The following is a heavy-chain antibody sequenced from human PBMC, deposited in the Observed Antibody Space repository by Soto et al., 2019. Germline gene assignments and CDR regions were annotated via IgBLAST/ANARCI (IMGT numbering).Heavy chain of an antibody. D-gene: IGHD3-10*01. J-gene: IGHJ4*02. CDR3: AREELVLLRFGEPLGY. V-gene: IGHV1-3*01. Sequence: ASVKVSCKASGYTFTSYAMHWVRQAPGQRLEWMGWINAGNGNTKYSQKFQGRVTITRDTSASTAYMELSSLRSEDTAVYYCAREELVLLRFGEPLGYWGQGTLVTVSS. CDR1: GYTFTSYA. CDR2: INAGNGNT.